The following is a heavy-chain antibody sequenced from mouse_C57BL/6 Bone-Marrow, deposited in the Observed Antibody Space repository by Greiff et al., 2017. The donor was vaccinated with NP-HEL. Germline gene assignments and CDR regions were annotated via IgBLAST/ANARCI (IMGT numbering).Heavy chain of an antibody. CDR3: VRGCSDYDEGYFDV. CDR2: IRSKSSNYAT. D-gene: IGHD2-4*01. Sequence: EVMLVESGGGLVQPKGSLKLSCAASGFTFNTYAMHWVRQAPGKGLEWVARIRSKSSNYATYYAVSVKDRFTSSRDDSKDKLYMQMNNLNTGGTAVYSGVRGCSDYDEGYFDVWGTGTTVTVSS. CDR1: GFTFNTYA. J-gene: IGHJ1*03. V-gene: IGHV10-3*01.